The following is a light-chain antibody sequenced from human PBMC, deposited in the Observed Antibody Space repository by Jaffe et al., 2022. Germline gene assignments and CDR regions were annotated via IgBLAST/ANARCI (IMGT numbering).Light chain of an antibody. J-gene: IGLJ2*01. CDR3: QAWDSSLAVV. Sequence: SYELTQPPSVSVSPGQTASITCSGDKLGDKYACWYQQKPGQSPVLVIYQDSKRPSGIPERFSGSNSGNTATLTISGTQAMDEADYYCQAWDSSLAVVFGGGTKLTVL. CDR1: KLGDKY. CDR2: QDS. V-gene: IGLV3-1*01.